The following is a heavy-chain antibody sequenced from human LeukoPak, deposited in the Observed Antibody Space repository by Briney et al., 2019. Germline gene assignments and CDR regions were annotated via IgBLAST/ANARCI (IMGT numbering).Heavy chain of an antibody. CDR3: ARVSPYDSSPTPNAFDI. CDR1: GYTFTNFG. D-gene: IGHD3-22*01. J-gene: IGHJ3*02. CDR2: ISTYDGYT. V-gene: IGHV1-18*01. Sequence: ASVKVSCKASGYTFTNFGISWVRQAPGQGLEWMGWISTYDGYTKYSQKFQGRVTVTTDTSTSTAYMELRSLRSDDTAVYYCARVSPYDSSPTPNAFDIWGQGTMVTVSS.